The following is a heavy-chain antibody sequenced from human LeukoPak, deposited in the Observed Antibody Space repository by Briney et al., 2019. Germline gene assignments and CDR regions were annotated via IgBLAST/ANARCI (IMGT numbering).Heavy chain of an antibody. D-gene: IGHD4-17*01. Sequence: GGSLRLSCAASGFTFSSYAMHWVRQAPGKGLEWVAVISYDGSNKYYADSVKGRFTISRDNSKNTLYLQMNSLRAEDTAVYYCVDGAEHNYWGQGTLVTVSS. CDR3: VDGAEHNY. J-gene: IGHJ4*02. CDR1: GFTFSSYA. CDR2: ISYDGSNK. V-gene: IGHV3-30-3*01.